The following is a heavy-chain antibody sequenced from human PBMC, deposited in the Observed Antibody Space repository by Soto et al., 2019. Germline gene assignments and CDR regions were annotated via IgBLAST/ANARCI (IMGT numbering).Heavy chain of an antibody. J-gene: IGHJ4*02. D-gene: IGHD3-10*01. CDR2: IYWNDDK. V-gene: IGHV2-5*01. Sequence: SGPTLVNPTQTLTLTCTFSGFSLSTSGVGVGWIRQPPGKALEWLALIYWNDDKRYSPSLKSRLTITKDTSKNQVVLTMTNMDPVDTATYFFLNLLWFGELNSFWGQGILLT. CDR3: LNLLWFGELNSF. CDR1: GFSLSTSGVG.